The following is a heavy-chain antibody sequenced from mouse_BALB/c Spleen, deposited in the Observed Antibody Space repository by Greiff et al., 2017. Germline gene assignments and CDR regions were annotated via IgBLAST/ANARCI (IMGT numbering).Heavy chain of an antibody. J-gene: IGHJ3*01. CDR3: ASHTYGNYLAWCAY. CDR1: GYSITSDYA. Sequence: EVQLQESGPGLVKPSQSLSLTCTVTGYSITSDYAWNWIRQFPGNKLEWMGYISYSGSTSYNPSLKSRISITRDTSKNQFFLQLNSVTTEDTATYYCASHTYGNYLAWCAYWGQGTLVTVSA. V-gene: IGHV3-2*02. CDR2: ISYSGST. D-gene: IGHD2-1*01.